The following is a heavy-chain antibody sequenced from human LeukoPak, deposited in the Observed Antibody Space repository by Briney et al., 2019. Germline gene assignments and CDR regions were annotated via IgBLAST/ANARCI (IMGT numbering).Heavy chain of an antibody. V-gene: IGHV3-73*01. CDR3: TRTLYYYDSSGYYSPDAFDI. CDR1: GFTFSGSA. D-gene: IGHD3-22*01. Sequence: PGGSLRLSCAASGFTFSGSAMHWVRQASGKGLEGVGRIRSKANSYATAYAASVKGRFTISRDDSMNTAYLQMNSLKTEDTAVYYCTRTLYYYDSSGYYSPDAFDIWGQGTMVTVSS. J-gene: IGHJ3*02. CDR2: IRSKANSYAT.